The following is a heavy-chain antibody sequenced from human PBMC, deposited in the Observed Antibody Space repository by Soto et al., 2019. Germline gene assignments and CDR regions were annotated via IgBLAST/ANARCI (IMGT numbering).Heavy chain of an antibody. CDR3: ARAGYSYGANKNYYYYYYGMDV. CDR1: GFTFSSYW. D-gene: IGHD5-18*01. J-gene: IGHJ6*02. Sequence: GGSLRLSCAASGFTFSSYWMHWVRRAPGKGLVWVSRINSDGSSTSYADSVKGRFTISRDNAKNTLYLQMNSLRAEDTAVYYCARAGYSYGANKNYYYYYYGMDVWGQGTTVTVSS. CDR2: INSDGSST. V-gene: IGHV3-74*01.